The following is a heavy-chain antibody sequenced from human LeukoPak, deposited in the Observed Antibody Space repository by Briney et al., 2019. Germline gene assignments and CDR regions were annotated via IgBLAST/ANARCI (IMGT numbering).Heavy chain of an antibody. J-gene: IGHJ4*02. CDR1: GGSISSYY. CDR3: ARALGGNEDY. CDR2: IYYSGST. Sequence: SETLSLTCTVSGGSISSYYWSWIRQPPGEGLEWIGYIYYSGSTNYNPSLKSRVTISVDTSKNQFSLKLSSVTAADTAVYYCARALGGNEDYWGQGTLVTVSS. D-gene: IGHD4-23*01. V-gene: IGHV4-59*01.